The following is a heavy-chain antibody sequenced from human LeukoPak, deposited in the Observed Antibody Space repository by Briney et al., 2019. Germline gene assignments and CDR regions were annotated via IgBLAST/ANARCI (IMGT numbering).Heavy chain of an antibody. CDR2: ISTYGAST. Sequence: GGSLRPSCSVSGFTFSTYAMHWVRQAPGKGLECVSTISTYGASTYYADSVKGRFTISRDNSKNTLYLQMSSLRAEDTAIYYCVKEIYSYDKYYYFCAMDVWGQGTTVTVSS. D-gene: IGHD5-18*01. V-gene: IGHV3-64D*06. CDR3: VKEIYSYDKYYYFCAMDV. J-gene: IGHJ6*02. CDR1: GFTFSTYA.